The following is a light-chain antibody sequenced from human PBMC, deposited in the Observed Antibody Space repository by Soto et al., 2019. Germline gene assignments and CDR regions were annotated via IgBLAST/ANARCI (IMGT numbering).Light chain of an antibody. V-gene: IGLV2-23*01. CDR3: CSYAGGASVV. J-gene: IGLJ2*01. CDR2: EDI. Sequence: QSALTQPASVSGSPGQSITISCTGTISDVGRYNLVSWYQQHPDKAPKLIIYEDIERPSGVSHRFSGSTSGNTASLTISGLQTDDEAKYFCCSYAGGASVVFGGGTKLTVL. CDR1: ISDVGRYNL.